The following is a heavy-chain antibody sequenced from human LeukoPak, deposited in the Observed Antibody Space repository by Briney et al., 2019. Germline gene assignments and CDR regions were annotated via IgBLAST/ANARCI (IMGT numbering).Heavy chain of an antibody. CDR1: GGSISSSNW. CDR2: IYHSGST. CDR3: ARDPRVDTAMVYYYYGMDV. V-gene: IGHV4-4*02. D-gene: IGHD5-18*01. Sequence: PSETLCLTCAVSGGSISSSNWWSWVRQPPGKGLEWIGEIYHSGSTNYNPSLKSRVTISVDKSKNQFSLKLSSVTAADTAVYYCARDPRVDTAMVYYYYGMDVWGKGTTVTVSS. J-gene: IGHJ6*04.